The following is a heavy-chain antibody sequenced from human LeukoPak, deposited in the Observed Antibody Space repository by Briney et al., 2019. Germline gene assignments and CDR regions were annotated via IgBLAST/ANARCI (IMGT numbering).Heavy chain of an antibody. D-gene: IGHD2-2*01. Sequence: GGSLRLSCAASGFTFDDYGMSWVRQAPGKGLEWVSGINWNGGSTGYADSVKGRFTISRDNAKNSLYPQMNSLRAEDTALYYCARDSLSVVPGMDVWGKGTTVTVSS. J-gene: IGHJ6*03. CDR3: ARDSLSVVPGMDV. CDR2: INWNGGST. CDR1: GFTFDDYG. V-gene: IGHV3-20*04.